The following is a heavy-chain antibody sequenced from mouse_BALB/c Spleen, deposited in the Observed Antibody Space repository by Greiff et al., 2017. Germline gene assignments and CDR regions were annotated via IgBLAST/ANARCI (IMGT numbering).Heavy chain of an antibody. CDR1: GFTFSSYA. J-gene: IGHJ4*01. Sequence: EVQGVESGGGLVKPGGSLKLSCAASGFTFSSYAMSWVRQTPEKRLEWVASISSGGSTYYPDSVKGRFTISRDNARNILYLQMSSLRSEDTAMYYCARGPRTLYAMDYWGQGTSVTVSS. CDR3: ARGPRTLYAMDY. V-gene: IGHV5-6-5*01. CDR2: ISSGGST.